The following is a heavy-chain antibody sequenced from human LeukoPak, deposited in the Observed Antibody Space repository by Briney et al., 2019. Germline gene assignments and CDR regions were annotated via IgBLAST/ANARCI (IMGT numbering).Heavy chain of an antibody. CDR3: AKAPGYCSGGSCYDY. J-gene: IGHJ4*02. Sequence: GGSLRLSCAGSGFTFSSYAMSWVRQAPGKGLEWVSVISGSGGSTYYADSVKGRFTISRDNSKNTLYLQMKSLRAEDTAVYYCAKAPGYCSGGSCYDYWGQGTLVTVSS. V-gene: IGHV3-23*01. D-gene: IGHD2-15*01. CDR2: ISGSGGST. CDR1: GFTFSSYA.